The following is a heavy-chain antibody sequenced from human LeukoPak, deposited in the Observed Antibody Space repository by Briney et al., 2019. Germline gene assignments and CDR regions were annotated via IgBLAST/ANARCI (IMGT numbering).Heavy chain of an antibody. D-gene: IGHD3-22*01. J-gene: IGHJ4*02. Sequence: GGSLRLSCAASGFTFSSYSMSWVRQAPGKGLEWVSCVSGSGSYTYYADSVKGRFTISRDKTKNTLYLQMNSLRAEDTAVYYCAKRRGDSSGYPFDFWGQGTLVTVSS. CDR1: GFTFSSYS. V-gene: IGHV3-23*01. CDR2: VSGSGSYT. CDR3: AKRRGDSSGYPFDF.